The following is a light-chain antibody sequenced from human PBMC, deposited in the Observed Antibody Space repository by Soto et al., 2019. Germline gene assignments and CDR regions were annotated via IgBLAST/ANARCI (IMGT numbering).Light chain of an antibody. CDR3: CSYAGSYYV. CDR1: SSDVGVYNY. V-gene: IGLV2-11*01. J-gene: IGLJ1*01. Sequence: QSALTQPRSVSGSPGQSVTISCTGTSSDVGVYNYVSWYQQHPGKAPKLMIYDVSKRPSGVPDRFSDSKSGKTASLTISGLQAEDEADYYCCSYAGSYYVFGTGTKVTVL. CDR2: DVS.